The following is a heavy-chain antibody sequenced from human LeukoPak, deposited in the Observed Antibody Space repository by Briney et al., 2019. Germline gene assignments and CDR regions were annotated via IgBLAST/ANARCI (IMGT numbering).Heavy chain of an antibody. V-gene: IGHV4-4*07. CDR2: IYTSGST. D-gene: IGHD3-10*01. CDR3: ARAGRMVRGVTAAWFDP. CDR1: GGFISSYY. J-gene: IGHJ5*02. Sequence: SETLSLTCTVSGGFISSYYWRWLRQPAGKGLEWIGHIYTSGSTNYNPSLKSRVTMSVDTSKNQFSLTLNSVTAADTAVYYVARAGRMVRGVTAAWFDPWGQGTLVTVSS.